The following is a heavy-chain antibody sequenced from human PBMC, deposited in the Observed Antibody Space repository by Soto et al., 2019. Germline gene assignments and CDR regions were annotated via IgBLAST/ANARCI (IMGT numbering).Heavy chain of an antibody. Sequence: QIQLVQSGAEVKKPGASVKVSCKASGYTFSSYHITWVRQAPGQGLEWMGWISAYNGNTNYAQNLQSRVTMTTDPSTRTAYMELRSQRSDDTAVDYGARDRPPVAYWGQGTPVTVSS. CDR1: GYTFSSYH. CDR3: ARDRPPVAY. V-gene: IGHV1-18*01. J-gene: IGHJ4*02. CDR2: ISAYNGNT.